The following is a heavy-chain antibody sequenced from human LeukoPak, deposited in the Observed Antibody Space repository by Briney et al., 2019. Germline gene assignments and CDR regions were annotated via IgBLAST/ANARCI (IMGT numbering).Heavy chain of an antibody. D-gene: IGHD3-3*01. J-gene: IGHJ4*02. CDR2: IYPGDSDT. Sequence: GESLKISCKGSGYSFTSYWTGWVRQMPGKGLEWMGIIYPGDSDTRYSPSFQGQVTISADKSISTAYLQWSSLKASDTAMYYCARSQGITIFGVDPRAYYFDYWGQGTLVTVSS. CDR3: ARSQGITIFGVDPRAYYFDY. CDR1: GYSFTSYW. V-gene: IGHV5-51*01.